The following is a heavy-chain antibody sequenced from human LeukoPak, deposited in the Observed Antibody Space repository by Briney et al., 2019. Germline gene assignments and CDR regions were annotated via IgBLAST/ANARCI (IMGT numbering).Heavy chain of an antibody. Sequence: GGSLRLSCAASGFTFSSYAMSWVRQAPGKGLEWVSTISGSGKTTYYADFVKGRFTISRDNSKNTLYLQMNSLSAEDTAVYYCAKSRSSSSSHFDYWGQGTLVTVSS. CDR1: GFTFSSYA. CDR2: ISGSGKTT. V-gene: IGHV3-23*01. D-gene: IGHD2-2*01. CDR3: AKSRSSSSSHFDY. J-gene: IGHJ4*02.